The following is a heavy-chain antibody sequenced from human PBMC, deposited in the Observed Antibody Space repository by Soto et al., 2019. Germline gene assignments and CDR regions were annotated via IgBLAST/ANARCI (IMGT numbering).Heavy chain of an antibody. V-gene: IGHV4-59*08. J-gene: IGHJ4*02. Sequence: QVQLQESGPGLVKPSETLSLTCTVSGGYISNYYWSWIGQPPGKGLEWIGFIHYSGRTTYNPSLKSRVSISANTSKTQFPLTLSSVTAAHTAVYYVAKGPYDFWSGYFATIDYWGQGTLVTVS. CDR1: GGYISNYY. CDR3: AKGPYDFWSGYFATIDY. CDR2: IHYSGRT. D-gene: IGHD3-3*01.